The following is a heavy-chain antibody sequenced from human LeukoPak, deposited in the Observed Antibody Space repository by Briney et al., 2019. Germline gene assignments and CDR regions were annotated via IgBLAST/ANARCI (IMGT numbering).Heavy chain of an antibody. V-gene: IGHV4-59*01. CDR3: AKDRGCGRDAFDI. D-gene: IGHD3-10*01. Sequence: PSETLSLTCSVSGDSISSYAWSWIRRPPGKGLEWIGDTSRSGDTNYSPSLKSRLTISVDMSKNQFSLKLRSVTAADTAVYYCAKDRGCGRDAFDIWGQGTVVTVSS. J-gene: IGHJ3*02. CDR2: TSRSGDT. CDR1: GDSISSYA.